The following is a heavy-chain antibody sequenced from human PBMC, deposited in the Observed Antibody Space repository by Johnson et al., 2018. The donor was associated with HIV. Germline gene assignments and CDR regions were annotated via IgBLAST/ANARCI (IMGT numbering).Heavy chain of an antibody. J-gene: IGHJ3*02. CDR1: RFTFSTYG. V-gene: IGHV3-30*03. CDR3: ARDPFRDAFDI. CDR2: ISYDGSSK. Sequence: QVQLVESGGGVVQPGRSLRLSCAASRFTFSTYGMHWVRQAPGKGLEWVAVISYDGSSKCYADSVKGRFTISRDNSKNTLYLKMTSLRAEDTAIYYCARDPFRDAFDIWCQGTMVTVSS.